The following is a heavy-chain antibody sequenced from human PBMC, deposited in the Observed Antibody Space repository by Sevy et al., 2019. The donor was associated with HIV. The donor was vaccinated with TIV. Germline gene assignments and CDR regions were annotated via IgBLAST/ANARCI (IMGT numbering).Heavy chain of an antibody. D-gene: IGHD6-13*01. CDR3: EAITTAGRDY. J-gene: IGHJ4*02. V-gene: IGHV3-23*01. CDR1: GFIFSSYV. CDR2: ISGSGGYT. Sequence: GGSLRLSCAASGFIFSSYVMIWVRQAPGKGLEWVSTISGSGGYTYYAESVKGRFTISRDNSNNILYLQMNSLRAEDTAVYYCEAITTAGRDYWGQGTLVTVSS.